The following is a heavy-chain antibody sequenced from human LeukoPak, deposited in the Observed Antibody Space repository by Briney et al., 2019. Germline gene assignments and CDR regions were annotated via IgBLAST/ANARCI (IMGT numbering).Heavy chain of an antibody. V-gene: IGHV1-3*01. D-gene: IGHD5-12*01. CDR2: INAGNGNT. J-gene: IGHJ3*02. CDR1: GYTFTSYA. Sequence: GASVKVSCKASGYTFTSYAMHWVRQAPGQRLEWMGWINAGNGNTKYSQKFQGRVTITADKSTSTAYMELSSLRSEDTAVYYCAREGRGGYDGSAFDIWGRGTMVTVSS. CDR3: AREGRGGYDGSAFDI.